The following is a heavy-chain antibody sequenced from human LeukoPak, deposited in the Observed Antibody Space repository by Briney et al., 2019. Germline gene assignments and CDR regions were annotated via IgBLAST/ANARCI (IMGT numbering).Heavy chain of an antibody. J-gene: IGHJ4*02. CDR2: IYHSGST. Sequence: SETQSLTCAVSGYSISSGYYWGWIRQPPGKGLEWIGSIYHSGSTYYNPSLKSRVTISVDTSKNQFSLKLSSVTAADTAVYYCARHIAAAGIDYWGQGTLVTVSS. CDR1: GYSISSGYY. V-gene: IGHV4-38-2*01. D-gene: IGHD6-13*01. CDR3: ARHIAAAGIDY.